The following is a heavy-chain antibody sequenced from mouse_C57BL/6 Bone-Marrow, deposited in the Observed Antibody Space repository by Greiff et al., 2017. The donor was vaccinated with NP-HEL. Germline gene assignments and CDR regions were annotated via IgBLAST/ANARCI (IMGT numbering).Heavy chain of an antibody. Sequence: ESGPGLVKPSQSLSLTCSVTGYSITSGYYWNWIRRFPGNKLEWVGSISYDGSNNYRPSLKNRISITRDTYKNQFFLKLNSVAAEDTATYYCARAYGNYLDYWGQGTTLTVSS. V-gene: IGHV3-6*01. J-gene: IGHJ2*01. CDR2: ISYDGSN. CDR1: GYSITSGYY. D-gene: IGHD2-10*02. CDR3: ARAYGNYLDY.